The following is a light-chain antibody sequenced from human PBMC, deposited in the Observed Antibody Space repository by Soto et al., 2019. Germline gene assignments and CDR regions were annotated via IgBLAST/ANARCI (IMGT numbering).Light chain of an antibody. Sequence: AIQITQSPSSLSASVGDRVTITCRASQGIRNDLGWYQQKPGKAPELLIYGASSLQSGVPSRFSGSGSGTDFTLTISSLQPEDFATYYCLQDYNYPYTFGQGTKLEIK. CDR1: QGIRND. V-gene: IGKV1-6*01. CDR2: GAS. CDR3: LQDYNYPYT. J-gene: IGKJ2*01.